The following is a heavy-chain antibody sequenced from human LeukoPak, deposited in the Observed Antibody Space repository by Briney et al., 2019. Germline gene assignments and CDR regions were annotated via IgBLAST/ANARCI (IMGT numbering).Heavy chain of an antibody. V-gene: IGHV4-38-2*02. D-gene: IGHD5/OR15-5a*01. CDR3: ARDVGVYGVIDAFDI. J-gene: IGHJ3*02. CDR1: GYSISSGYY. CDR2: IYHSGST. Sequence: SETPSLTCTVSGYSISSGYYWGWIRQPPGKGLEWIGSIYHSGSTYYNPSLKSRVTISVDTSKNQFSLKLSSVTAADTAVYYCARDVGVYGVIDAFDIWGQGTMVTVSS.